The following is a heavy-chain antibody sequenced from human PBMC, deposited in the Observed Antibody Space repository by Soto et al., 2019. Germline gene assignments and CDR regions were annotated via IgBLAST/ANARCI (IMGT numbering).Heavy chain of an antibody. CDR2: IGASGSTT. D-gene: IGHD2-15*01. J-gene: IGHJ4*02. CDR3: VKQDFEVLXQ. Sequence: PGGSLRLSCAASGFTFSSCAMSWVRQAPGMGLEWVSAIGASGSTTYYADSMKGRFTISRDNSKNSLYLQMNSLRADDTAVYYCVKQDFEVLXQWGQGTLVTVSS. CDR1: GFTFSSCA. V-gene: IGHV3-23*05.